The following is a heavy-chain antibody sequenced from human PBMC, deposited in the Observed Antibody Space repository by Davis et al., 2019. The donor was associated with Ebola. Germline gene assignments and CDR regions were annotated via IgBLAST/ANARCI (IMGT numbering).Heavy chain of an antibody. V-gene: IGHV4-34*01. CDR1: GGSFSGYY. Sequence: SETLSLTCAVYGGSFSGYYWSWIRQPPGKGLEWIGEINHSGSTNYNPSLKSRVTISVDTSTNQFSLKLSSVTAADTAVYYCARHADDSSSWANWFDPWGQGTLVTVSS. CDR2: INHSGST. D-gene: IGHD6-13*01. CDR3: ARHADDSSSWANWFDP. J-gene: IGHJ5*02.